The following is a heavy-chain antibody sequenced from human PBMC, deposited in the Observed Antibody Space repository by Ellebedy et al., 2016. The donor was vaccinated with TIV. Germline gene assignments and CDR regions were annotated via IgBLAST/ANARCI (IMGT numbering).Heavy chain of an antibody. CDR1: GLTFSSHA. CDR3: ARDPVGVDPAFDV. J-gene: IGHJ3*01. CDR2: ITESGGNK. V-gene: IGHV3-23*01. Sequence: PGGSLRLSCAASGLTFSSHAMSWVRQAPGKGLEWVSPITESGGNKYSPDPVKGRFTLPRYNSKDTLFLQMNSLKAEDTAIYFCARDPVGVDPAFDVWGQGTMVTVSS. D-gene: IGHD1-26*01.